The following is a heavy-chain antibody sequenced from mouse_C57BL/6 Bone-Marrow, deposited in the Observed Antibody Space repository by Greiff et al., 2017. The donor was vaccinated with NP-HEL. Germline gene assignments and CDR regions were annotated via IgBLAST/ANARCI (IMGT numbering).Heavy chain of an antibody. V-gene: IGHV1-80*01. D-gene: IGHD2-3*01. CDR1: GYAFSSYW. CDR2: IYPGDGDT. J-gene: IGHJ2*01. Sequence: QVQLKQSGAELVKPGASVKISCKASGYAFSSYWMNWVKQRPGKGLEWIGQIYPGDGDTNYNGKFKGKATLTADKSSSTAYMQLSSLTSEDSAVYYCARWEDGYYVDYWGQGTTLTVSS. CDR3: ARWEDGYYVDY.